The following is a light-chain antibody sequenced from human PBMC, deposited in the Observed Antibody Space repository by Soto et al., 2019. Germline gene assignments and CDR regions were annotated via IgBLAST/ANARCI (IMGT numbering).Light chain of an antibody. V-gene: IGKV1-5*03. Sequence: DIQMTQSPSTLSASVGDRVTITCRASQSISTRLAWYQQKPGKAPKLLIYNASSLAGGVPSRFSGSGSGTEFTITISSLQPDDFATYYCQQYNSYPLTFGGGTTVDIK. J-gene: IGKJ4*01. CDR1: QSISTR. CDR2: NAS. CDR3: QQYNSYPLT.